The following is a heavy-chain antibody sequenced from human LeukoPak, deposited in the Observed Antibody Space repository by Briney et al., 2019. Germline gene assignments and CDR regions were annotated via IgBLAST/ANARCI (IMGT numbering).Heavy chain of an antibody. J-gene: IGHJ5*02. Sequence: PSETLSLTCAVYGGSFSGSYWSWIRQLPGKGLEWIGEMNHSGSTNYNPSLKSRVTTSVDTPKNQFFLKLTSVTAADTAIYYCARGRYNWNGFDPWGQGTLVTVSS. D-gene: IGHD1-1*01. CDR2: MNHSGST. CDR1: GGSFSGSY. V-gene: IGHV4-34*01. CDR3: ARGRYNWNGFDP.